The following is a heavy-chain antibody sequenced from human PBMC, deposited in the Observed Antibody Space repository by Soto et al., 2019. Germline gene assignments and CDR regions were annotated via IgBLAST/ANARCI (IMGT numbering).Heavy chain of an antibody. CDR1: GYTLTELS. CDR2: FDPEDGET. V-gene: IGHV1-24*01. CDR3: ATDQSSGWYVGWFDP. Sequence: ASVKVSCKVSGYTLTELSMHWVRQAPGKGLEWMGGFDPEDGETIYAQKFQGRVTMTEDTSTDTAYMELSSPRSEDTAVYYCATDQSSGWYVGWFDPWGQGTLVTVSS. D-gene: IGHD6-19*01. J-gene: IGHJ5*02.